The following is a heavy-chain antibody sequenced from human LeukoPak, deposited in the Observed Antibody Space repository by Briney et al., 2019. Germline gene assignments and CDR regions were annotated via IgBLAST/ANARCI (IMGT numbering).Heavy chain of an antibody. J-gene: IGHJ3*02. CDR1: GFTFSTYA. V-gene: IGHV3-23*01. CDR3: AKPHYCSTTSCYAFDI. D-gene: IGHD2-2*01. Sequence: RGSLRLSCAASGFTFSTYAMSWVRQAPGKGLEWVSAISGGGGSTYYADSVKGRFTISRDNSKNTLYLQMNSLRAEDTAVYYCAKPHYCSTTSCYAFDIWGQGTMVTVSS. CDR2: ISGGGGST.